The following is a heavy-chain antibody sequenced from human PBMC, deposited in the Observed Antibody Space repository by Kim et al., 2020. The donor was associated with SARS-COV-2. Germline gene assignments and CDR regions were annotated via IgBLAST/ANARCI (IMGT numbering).Heavy chain of an antibody. V-gene: IGHV3-30*18. CDR2: ISHDGGDI. CDR1: GFTFSHYA. J-gene: IGHJ6*04. Sequence: GGSLRLSCAASGFTFSHYAMFWVRQAPGKGLQWVAIISHDGGDIYYAGSVKGRFTISRDQSNNTLSLQMNRLRPEDTAVYYCAKDRYYSGSRRSVAVWGAGTTLTVSS. CDR3: AKDRYYSGSRRSVAV. D-gene: IGHD3-10*01.